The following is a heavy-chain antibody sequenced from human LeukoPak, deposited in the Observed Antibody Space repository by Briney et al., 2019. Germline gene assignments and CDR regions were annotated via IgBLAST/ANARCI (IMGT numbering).Heavy chain of an antibody. J-gene: IGHJ4*02. Sequence: PGGSLRLSCAASGFTFSSYALSWVRQAPGKGLEWVSAISGTGGSTYYADSVKGRFTISRDYSKSTLYLQMNSLRAEDTAVYYCGTVRTGVHDNWGQGTLVPV. V-gene: IGHV3-23*01. CDR3: GTVRTGVHDN. CDR1: GFTFSSYA. D-gene: IGHD1-1*01. CDR2: ISGTGGST.